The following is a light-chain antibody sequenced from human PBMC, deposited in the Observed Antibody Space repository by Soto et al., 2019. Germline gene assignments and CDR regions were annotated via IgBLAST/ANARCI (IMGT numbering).Light chain of an antibody. CDR3: QQYGVSPWT. Sequence: EIVLTQSPGTLSLSPGERATLSCRASQSVSRDFLAWYQRKPGQAPRLLIYGASSRATDIPDRFSGSGSGTDFTLTISRLEPEDFALYYCQQYGVSPWTFGQETKVEI. V-gene: IGKV3-20*01. CDR2: GAS. J-gene: IGKJ1*01. CDR1: QSVSRDF.